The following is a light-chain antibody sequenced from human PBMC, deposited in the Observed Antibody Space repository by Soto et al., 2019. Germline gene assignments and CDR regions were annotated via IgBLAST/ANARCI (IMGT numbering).Light chain of an antibody. CDR1: QNVLYSFDNKNY. CDR3: QQYYSPPYT. Sequence: DFVMTQSPDSLSVSLGERATIRCKSSQNVLYSFDNKNYLGWYQQKTGQSPRLLIYWASTRESGVPDRFRGSGSGTDFTLTISSVQAEDVAGYYCQQYYSPPYTFGQGTKLEIK. V-gene: IGKV4-1*01. J-gene: IGKJ2*01. CDR2: WAS.